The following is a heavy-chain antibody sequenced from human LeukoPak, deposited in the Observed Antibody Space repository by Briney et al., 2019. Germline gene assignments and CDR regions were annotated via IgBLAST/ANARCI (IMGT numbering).Heavy chain of an antibody. V-gene: IGHV4-61*02. CDR2: IYTSGST. CDR3: ARGAPMVRGASHYYYYYMDV. D-gene: IGHD3-10*01. CDR1: GNSISSGDNY. J-gene: IGHJ6*03. Sequence: PSETLSLTCTVSGNSISSGDNYWSWIRQPAGKGLEWIGRIYTSGSTNYNPSLKSRVTISGDTSKNQFSLKLSSVTAADTAVYYCARGAPMVRGASHYYYYYMDVWGKGTTVTVSS.